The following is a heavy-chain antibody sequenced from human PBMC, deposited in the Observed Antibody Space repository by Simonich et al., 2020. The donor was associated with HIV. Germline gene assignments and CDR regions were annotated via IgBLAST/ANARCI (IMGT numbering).Heavy chain of an antibody. V-gene: IGHV1-2*02. CDR2: INPNRGGK. D-gene: IGHD5-18*01. CDR1: GYTFTGYY. J-gene: IGHJ4*02. Sequence: QVQLVQSGAEVKKPVASVKVSCKASGYTFTGYYMHWVRQAPGQGGEGMEWINPNRGGKNYAQKCKGRVIRTRDTSISTAYMELSRLKSDDTAVYYCARGGVDTDMVWSFLLGDYWGQGTLVTVSS. CDR3: ARGGVDTDMVWSFLLGDY.